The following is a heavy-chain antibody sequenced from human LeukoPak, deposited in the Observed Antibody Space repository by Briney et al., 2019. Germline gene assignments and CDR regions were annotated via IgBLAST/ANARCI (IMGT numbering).Heavy chain of an antibody. D-gene: IGHD2-2*01. CDR1: GFTFSSYS. CDR3: ARVKDIVVVPAARSNGVFGY. CDR2: ISSSSSYI. Sequence: PGGSLRLSCAASGFTFSSYSMNWVRQAPGKGLEWASSISSSSSYIYYADSVKGRFTISRDNAKNSLYLQINSLRAEDTAVYYCARVKDIVVVPAARSNGVFGYWGQGTLVTVSS. V-gene: IGHV3-21*01. J-gene: IGHJ4*02.